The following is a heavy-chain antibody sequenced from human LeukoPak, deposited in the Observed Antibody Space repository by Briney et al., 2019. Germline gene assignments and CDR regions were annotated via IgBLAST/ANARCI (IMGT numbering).Heavy chain of an antibody. D-gene: IGHD2-8*01. V-gene: IGHV3-30*03. J-gene: IGHJ6*03. Sequence: GRSLRLSCAASGFTFSNYGIHWVRQAPGKGLEWVALISYDGSKKYYADSVKGRFTVSRDTSKNTLYLQMNSLRAEDTAVYYCARGETKYCTNGVCYFAIIQYYYMDVWGKGTTVTVSS. CDR2: ISYDGSKK. CDR3: ARGETKYCTNGVCYFAIIQYYYMDV. CDR1: GFTFSNYG.